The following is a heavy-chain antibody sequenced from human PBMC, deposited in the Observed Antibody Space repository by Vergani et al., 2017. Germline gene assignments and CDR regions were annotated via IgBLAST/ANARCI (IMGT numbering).Heavy chain of an antibody. D-gene: IGHD3-22*01. V-gene: IGHV4-30-4*08. CDR1: GGSINSGDYY. Sequence: QVQLQESGPGLVKPSQTLSLTCTVSGGSINSGDYYWSWIRQPPGKGLEWIGYIYYSGSTAYNPSLKSRLTMSIDTSKNHFSLKLTSVTAADTAVYYCARRRLNFDSSGYYYFDYWGQGTLVTVSS. CDR2: IYYSGST. J-gene: IGHJ4*02. CDR3: ARRRLNFDSSGYYYFDY.